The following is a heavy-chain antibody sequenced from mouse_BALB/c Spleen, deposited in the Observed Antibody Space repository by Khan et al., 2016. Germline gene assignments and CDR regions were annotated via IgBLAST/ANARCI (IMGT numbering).Heavy chain of an antibody. CDR3: ARSRGSSYDYYAMDY. Sequence: QIQLVQSGPELKKPGETVKISCKASGYTFTDYSMHWVKQAPGKGLKWMGWINTETGEPTYADDFKGRFAFSLETSASTAYLQINNLKNEDTATYCWARSRGSSYDYYAMDYWGQGTSVTVSS. J-gene: IGHJ4*01. V-gene: IGHV9-2-1*01. D-gene: IGHD1-1*01. CDR2: INTETGEP. CDR1: GYTFTDYS.